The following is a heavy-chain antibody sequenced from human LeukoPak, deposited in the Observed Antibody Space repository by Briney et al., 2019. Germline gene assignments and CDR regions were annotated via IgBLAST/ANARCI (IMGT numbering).Heavy chain of an antibody. CDR3: ARVHEFLEWHYYYYMDV. CDR1: GGSISSYY. J-gene: IGHJ6*03. Sequence: PSETLSLTCTVSGGSISSYYWSWIRQPPGKGLEWIGYIYYSGSTNYNPSLKSRVTISVDTSKNQFSLKLSSVTAADTAVYYCARVHEFLEWHYYYYMDVWGKGTTVTVSS. D-gene: IGHD3-3*01. V-gene: IGHV4-59*01. CDR2: IYYSGST.